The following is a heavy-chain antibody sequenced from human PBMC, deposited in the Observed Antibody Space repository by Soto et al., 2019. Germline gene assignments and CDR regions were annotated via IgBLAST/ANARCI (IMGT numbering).Heavy chain of an antibody. Sequence: GGSLRLSCAASVFTFGSYRMNWVRQAPGKGLEWVSYISSSSSTIYYADSVKGRFTISRDNAKNSLYLQMNSLRDEDTAVYYCARDVSTVVTIDAFDIWGQGTMVTVSS. CDR2: ISSSSSTI. D-gene: IGHD4-17*01. CDR3: ARDVSTVVTIDAFDI. CDR1: VFTFGSYR. J-gene: IGHJ3*02. V-gene: IGHV3-48*02.